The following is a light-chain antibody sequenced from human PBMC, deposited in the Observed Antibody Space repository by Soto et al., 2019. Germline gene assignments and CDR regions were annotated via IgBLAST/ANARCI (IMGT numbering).Light chain of an antibody. Sequence: DIQMTQSLSPLSASVGDRVTITCRSSQSISNYLNWYQQKLGKAPQLLIYAASSLQSGVPSRFSGSGSGTDFTLTISSLQPEDFATYYCQQSYTTPYTFGQGTKLEIK. CDR2: AAS. J-gene: IGKJ2*01. CDR1: QSISNY. CDR3: QQSYTTPYT. V-gene: IGKV1-39*01.